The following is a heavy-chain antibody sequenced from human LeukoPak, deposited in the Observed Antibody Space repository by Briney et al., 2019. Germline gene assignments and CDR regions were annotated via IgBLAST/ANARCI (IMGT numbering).Heavy chain of an antibody. CDR3: ARDEVIAAAGTGYYYYGMDV. Sequence: ASVKVSCKATGYTFTGYYMHWVRQAPGQGLEWMGWINPNSGGTNYAQKFQGWVTMTRDTSISTAYMELSRLRSDDTAVYYCARDEVIAAAGTGYYYYGMDVWGQGTTVTVSS. V-gene: IGHV1-2*04. CDR2: INPNSGGT. CDR1: GYTFTGYY. D-gene: IGHD6-13*01. J-gene: IGHJ6*02.